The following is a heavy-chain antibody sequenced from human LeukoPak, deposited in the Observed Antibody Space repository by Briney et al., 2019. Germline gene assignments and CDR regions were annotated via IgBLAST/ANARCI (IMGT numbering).Heavy chain of an antibody. Sequence: GGSLRLSCAASGFTFSSYGMHWVRQAPGKGLEWVAFIRYDGSNKYYADSVKGRFTISRDNSKNTLYLQMNSLRAEDTAVYYCASTSSTSLFDALDIWGQGTMVTVSS. D-gene: IGHD2-2*01. CDR1: GFTFSSYG. CDR3: ASTSSTSLFDALDI. CDR2: IRYDGSNK. J-gene: IGHJ3*02. V-gene: IGHV3-30*02.